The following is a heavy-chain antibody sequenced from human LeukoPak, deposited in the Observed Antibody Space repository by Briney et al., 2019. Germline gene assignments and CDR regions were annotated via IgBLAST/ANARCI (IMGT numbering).Heavy chain of an antibody. CDR3: ARGGLYWFDP. J-gene: IGHJ5*02. CDR1: GDSISSGRHD. D-gene: IGHD3-10*01. V-gene: IGHV4-61*02. Sequence: SETLSLTCTVSGDSISSGRHDWGWIRQPGGKALDCIGRIHYIPHTNYNPSLNGPLSISVDTSKNQFSLNITPVTAADTAVYYCARGGLYWFDPWGQGTQVTVSS. CDR2: IHYIPHT.